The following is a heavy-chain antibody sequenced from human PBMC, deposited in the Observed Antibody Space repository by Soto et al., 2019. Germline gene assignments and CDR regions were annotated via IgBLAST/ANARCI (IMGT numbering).Heavy chain of an antibody. J-gene: IGHJ6*02. V-gene: IGHV4-34*01. Sequence: SETLSLTCAVYGGSFSGYCWSWIRQPPGKGLEWIGEINHCGSTNQNPSLKSRVTLSIDTSKNQFSLKLSSVTAADTAVYYCAREVCSTTSCYHDWGQGTTVTVSS. CDR1: GGSFSGYC. CDR3: AREVCSTTSCYHD. CDR2: INHCGST. D-gene: IGHD2-2*01.